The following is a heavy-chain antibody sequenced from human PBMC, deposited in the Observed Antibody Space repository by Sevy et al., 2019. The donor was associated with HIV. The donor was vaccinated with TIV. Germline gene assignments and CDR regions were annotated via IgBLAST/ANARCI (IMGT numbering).Heavy chain of an antibody. CDR3: TTFMVTTVTAIDY. CDR1: GFTFSNAW. CDR2: IKSKTDGGTT. Sequence: GGSLRLSCAASGFTFSNAWMSWVRQAPGKGLEWVGRIKSKTDGGTTDSAAPVKGRFTISRDDSKNTLYLQMNSLKTEDTAVYYCTTFMVTTVTAIDYWGQGTLVTVSS. V-gene: IGHV3-15*01. J-gene: IGHJ4*02. D-gene: IGHD4-17*01.